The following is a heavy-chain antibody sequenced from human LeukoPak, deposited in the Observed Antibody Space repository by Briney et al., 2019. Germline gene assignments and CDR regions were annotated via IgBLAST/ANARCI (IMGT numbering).Heavy chain of an antibody. V-gene: IGHV3-7*01. Sequence: GGSLRLSCAASGFTFSSYWMSWVRQAPGKGLEWVANIKQDGSEKYYVDSVKGRFTISRDYAKNSLYLQMNSLRAEDTAVYYCAREKFEGSGKDPWGEYYYYMDVWGKGTTVTVSS. J-gene: IGHJ6*03. CDR1: GFTFSSYW. CDR2: IKQDGSEK. D-gene: IGHD3-3*01. CDR3: AREKFEGSGKDPWGEYYYYMDV.